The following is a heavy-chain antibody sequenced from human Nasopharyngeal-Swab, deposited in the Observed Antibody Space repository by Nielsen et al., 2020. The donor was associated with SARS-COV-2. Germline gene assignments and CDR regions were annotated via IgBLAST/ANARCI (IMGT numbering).Heavy chain of an antibody. CDR1: GGSFSGYY. D-gene: IGHD3-22*01. V-gene: IGHV4-59*13. J-gene: IGHJ4*02. CDR3: ARGADSSGYSMYYFDY. CDR2: IYYSGST. Sequence: SETLSLTCAVYGGSFSGYYCSWSRQRPGQGLEWIGYIYYSGSTNYNPSLKIRVTISVDTSKNQFSLKLSSVTAVDTAVYYCARGADSSGYSMYYFDYWGQGTLVTVSS.